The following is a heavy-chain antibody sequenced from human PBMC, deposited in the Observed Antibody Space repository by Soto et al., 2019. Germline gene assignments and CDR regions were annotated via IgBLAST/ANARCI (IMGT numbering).Heavy chain of an antibody. D-gene: IGHD3-3*01. Sequence: ASVKVSCKAPRDTFTSYYINWVRQAPGQRLEWMGWISTNNGNTIYAQKFQGKVIMTMDTSTTTVYMELRSLRPDDTAVYLCAREGILGLFAAYDLWGQGTMVTVSS. J-gene: IGHJ3*01. CDR2: ISTNNGNT. CDR3: AREGILGLFAAYDL. CDR1: RDTFTSYY. V-gene: IGHV1-18*04.